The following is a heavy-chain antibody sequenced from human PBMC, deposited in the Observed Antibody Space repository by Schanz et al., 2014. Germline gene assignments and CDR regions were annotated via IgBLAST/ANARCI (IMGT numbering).Heavy chain of an antibody. CDR1: GGSLKDLT. D-gene: IGHD3-9*01. CDR2: IRPLVAEG. Sequence: QVPLVQSGAEVRKPGSSVRVSCKASGGSLKDLTISWVRQAPGQGLEWMGRIRPLVAEGHYAEKFKGRVTSTANKSADTSCMELSSLTSEDTAIYYCARALGHFDILTGSYNIRWLDPWGQGTLVTVSS. J-gene: IGHJ5*02. CDR3: ARALGHFDILTGSYNIRWLDP. V-gene: IGHV1-69*08.